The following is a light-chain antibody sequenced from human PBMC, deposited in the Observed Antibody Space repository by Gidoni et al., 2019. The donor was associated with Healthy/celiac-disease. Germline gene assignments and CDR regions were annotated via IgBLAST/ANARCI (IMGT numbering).Light chain of an antibody. CDR1: SSNIGAGYD. V-gene: IGLV1-40*01. Sequence: QSVLTQPPSVSGAPGQRVTISCTGSSSNIGAGYDVHWYQQLPGTAPKLLIYGNSNRPSGVPDRFSSSKSGTSASLAITGLQAEDEADYYCQSYDSSLSASGVVFGGGTKLTVL. J-gene: IGLJ2*01. CDR3: QSYDSSLSASGVV. CDR2: GNS.